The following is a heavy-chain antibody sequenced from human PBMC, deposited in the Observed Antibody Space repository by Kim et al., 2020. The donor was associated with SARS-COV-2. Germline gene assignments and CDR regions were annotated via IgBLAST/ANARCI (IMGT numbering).Heavy chain of an antibody. J-gene: IGHJ4*02. CDR3: ANVGTGYYRGSDY. D-gene: IGHD3-22*01. CDR1: GGSISSSSHY. CDR2: IYYSGST. V-gene: IGHV4-39*01. Sequence: SETLSLTCTVSGGSISSSSHYWGWVRQPPGKGLEWIGSIYYSGSTYYSPSLKSRVTISVDTSKNQFSLKLSSVTASDTAVYFCANVGTGYYRGSDYWGQGTLVTVSS.